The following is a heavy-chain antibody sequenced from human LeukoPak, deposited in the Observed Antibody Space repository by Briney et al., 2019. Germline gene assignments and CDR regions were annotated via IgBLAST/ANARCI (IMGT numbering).Heavy chain of an antibody. D-gene: IGHD3-22*01. J-gene: IGHJ6*03. CDR3: ARVTYYYDSSGYYPYYYYYYMDV. V-gene: IGHV4-4*07. Sequence: SETLSLTCTVSGGSISSYYWSWIRQPAGKGLEWIGRIYTSGSTNYNPSLKSRVTISVDTPKNQFSLKLSSVTAADTAVYYCARVTYYYDSSGYYPYYYYYYMDVWGKGTTVTISS. CDR1: GGSISSYY. CDR2: IYTSGST.